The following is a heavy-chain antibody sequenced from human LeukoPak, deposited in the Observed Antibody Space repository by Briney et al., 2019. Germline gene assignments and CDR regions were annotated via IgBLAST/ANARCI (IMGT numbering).Heavy chain of an antibody. CDR3: ARMDSSSWGYYYYYYYMDV. D-gene: IGHD6-13*01. CDR2: IYYSGST. V-gene: IGHV4-59*01. CDR1: GGSISSYY. J-gene: IGHJ6*03. Sequence: SETLSLTCTVSGGSISSYYWSWIRQPPGKGLEWIGYIYYSGSTNYNPSLKSRVTISVDTSKNQFSLKLSSVTAADTAVYYCARMDSSSWGYYYYYYYMDVWGKGTTVTTSS.